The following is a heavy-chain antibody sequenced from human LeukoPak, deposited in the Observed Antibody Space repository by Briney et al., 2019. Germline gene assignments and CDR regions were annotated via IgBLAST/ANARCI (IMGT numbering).Heavy chain of an antibody. CDR3: AHRCTNYFFDY. Sequence: SGPTLVKPPQTLTLTYTFSGFSLTTSGVGVGWIRQPPGKALEWLALIYWDDDKRYSPSLMNRLTVTKGTSENQVVLTMTNMDPVDTATYYCAHRCTNYFFDYWGQGTLVTVSS. CDR2: IYWDDDK. D-gene: IGHD2-2*01. J-gene: IGHJ4*02. V-gene: IGHV2-5*02. CDR1: GFSLTTSGVG.